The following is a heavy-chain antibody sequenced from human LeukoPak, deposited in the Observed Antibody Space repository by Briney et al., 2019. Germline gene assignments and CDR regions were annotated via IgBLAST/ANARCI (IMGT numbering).Heavy chain of an antibody. CDR1: GFSLSTSGVG. Sequence: SGPTLVKPTQTLTLTCTFSGFSLSTSGVGVGWIRQPPGKALEWLALIYWNDNKLYSPSLKSRLTITKDTSNNQVVLTMTNMDPVDTATYYCAHYGDYRFLYYFDYWGRGTLVTVSS. D-gene: IGHD4-17*01. V-gene: IGHV2-5*01. CDR2: IYWNDNK. J-gene: IGHJ4*02. CDR3: AHYGDYRFLYYFDY.